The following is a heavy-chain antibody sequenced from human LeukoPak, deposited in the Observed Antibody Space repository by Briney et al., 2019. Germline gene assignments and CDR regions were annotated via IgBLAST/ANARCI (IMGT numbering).Heavy chain of an antibody. D-gene: IGHD4-17*01. V-gene: IGHV1-8*01. CDR1: GYTFTSYD. Sequence: AASVKVSCKASGYTFTSYDINWVRQATGQELEWMGWMNPHSDNTAYAQKFQGRVTMTKNTSISIAYMELSSLRSDDTAVYYCAREYGDYDLYYFDYWGQGTLVTVSS. CDR2: MNPHSDNT. CDR3: AREYGDYDLYYFDY. J-gene: IGHJ4*02.